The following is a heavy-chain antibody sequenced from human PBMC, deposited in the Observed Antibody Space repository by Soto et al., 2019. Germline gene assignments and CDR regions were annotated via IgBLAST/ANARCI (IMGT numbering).Heavy chain of an antibody. V-gene: IGHV4-59*08. CDR3: ARLYGSGSYSHHYYYGMDV. CDR1: GGSISSYY. D-gene: IGHD3-10*01. CDR2: IYYSGST. Sequence: SETLSLTCTVSGGSISSYYWSWIRQPPGKGLEWIGYIYYSGSTKYNPSLKSRVTISVDTSKNQFSLKLSSVTAADTAVYYCARLYGSGSYSHHYYYGMDVWGQGTTVTIS. J-gene: IGHJ6*02.